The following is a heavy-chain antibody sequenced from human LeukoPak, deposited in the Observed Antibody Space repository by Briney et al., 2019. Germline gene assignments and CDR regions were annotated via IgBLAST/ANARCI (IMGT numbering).Heavy chain of an antibody. CDR3: AAALAIAVGGTTPGDY. Sequence: TGGSLRLSCAASGFRFNTYWMSWVRQAPGKGLEWVANIKQDGNEKYYADSVKGRFTISRDNGKNSLDLQMNSLRVEDTAVYYCAAALAIAVGGTTPGDYWGQGTLVTVSS. V-gene: IGHV3-7*01. CDR1: GFRFNTYW. CDR2: IKQDGNEK. J-gene: IGHJ4*02. D-gene: IGHD6-19*01.